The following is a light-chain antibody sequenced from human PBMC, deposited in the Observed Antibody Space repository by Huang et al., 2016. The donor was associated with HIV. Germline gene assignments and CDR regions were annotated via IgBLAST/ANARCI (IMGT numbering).Light chain of an antibody. CDR2: GAS. CDR3: QQYNNWAPYT. V-gene: IGKV3-15*01. J-gene: IGKJ2*01. Sequence: EIVMTQSPATLSVSPGERATLSCRASQSVSSNLAWYQQKPGQAPRLLIYGASTRATCIPARFSGSGSGTEFTLTISSLQSEDFAVYYCQQYNNWAPYTFGQGTKLEIK. CDR1: QSVSSN.